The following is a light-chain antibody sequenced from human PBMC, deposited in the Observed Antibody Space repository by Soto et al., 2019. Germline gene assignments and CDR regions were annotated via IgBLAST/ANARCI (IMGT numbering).Light chain of an antibody. Sequence: QSVLTQPRSVSGSPGQSVTISCTGTSSDVGSYNYVSWYQQHPGKAPKLMIYDVNKRPSGVPDRFSGSKSGNTASLTISGLQADDETDYYCSSYRSSSIVVFGTGTKVTVL. J-gene: IGLJ1*01. CDR2: DVN. CDR3: SSYRSSSIVV. V-gene: IGLV2-11*01. CDR1: SSDVGSYNY.